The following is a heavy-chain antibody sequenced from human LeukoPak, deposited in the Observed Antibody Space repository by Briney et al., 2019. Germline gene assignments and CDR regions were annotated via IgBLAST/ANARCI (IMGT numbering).Heavy chain of an antibody. D-gene: IGHD5-18*01. CDR2: INGDGSST. CDR3: ARVDTAVLTGFDY. V-gene: IGHV3-74*01. Sequence: GGSLRLSCAASGFSFRDYWMHWVRQGPGKGLVWVSRINGDGSSTSYADFPKGRFTISRDNSKNTLYLQMNSLRAEDTAVYYCARVDTAVLTGFDYWGQGTLVTVSS. J-gene: IGHJ4*02. CDR1: GFSFRDYW.